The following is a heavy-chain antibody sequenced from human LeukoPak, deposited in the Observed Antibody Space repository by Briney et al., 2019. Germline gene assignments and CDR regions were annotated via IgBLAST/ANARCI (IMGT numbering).Heavy chain of an antibody. J-gene: IGHJ6*04. CDR2: ISSSGSTI. CDR3: ARAPGYYYYGMDV. Sequence: GGALRLSCAGSGFTFSRYEMNWVRQAPGKGLEGVSYISSSGSTIYYADSVKGRFTISRDNAKNSLYLQMNSLRAEDTAVYYCARAPGYYYYGMDVWGKGTTVTVSS. CDR1: GFTFSRYE. V-gene: IGHV3-48*03.